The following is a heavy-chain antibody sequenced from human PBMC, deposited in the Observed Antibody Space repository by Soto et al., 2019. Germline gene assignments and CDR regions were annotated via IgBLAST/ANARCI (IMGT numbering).Heavy chain of an antibody. CDR2: ISANAGNI. CDR1: GFFFNGFD. V-gene: IGHV3-23*01. CDR3: TKGSIPAVGRVFFDS. D-gene: IGHD6-13*01. Sequence: GGSLRLSCAASGFFFNGFDMSWVRQAPGMGLEWVSTISANAGNINYAGSVGGRFSISRDSSKNSVDLQMNSLRVEDTAVYFCTKGSIPAVGRVFFDSWGQGTLVTVSS. J-gene: IGHJ4*02.